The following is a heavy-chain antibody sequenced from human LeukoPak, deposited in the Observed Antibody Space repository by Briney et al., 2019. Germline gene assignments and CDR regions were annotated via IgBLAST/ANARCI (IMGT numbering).Heavy chain of an antibody. V-gene: IGHV4-30-4*01. CDR2: IYYSGST. Sequence: PSETLSLTCTVSGGSISSGDYYWSWIRQPPGKGLEWIGYIYYSGSTFYNPSLKSRVTISVDTSKNQFSLRLSSVTAADTAVYYCARGYDYGDYYFDFWGQGTLVTVSS. CDR3: ARGYDYGDYYFDF. D-gene: IGHD4-17*01. CDR1: GGSISSGDYY. J-gene: IGHJ4*02.